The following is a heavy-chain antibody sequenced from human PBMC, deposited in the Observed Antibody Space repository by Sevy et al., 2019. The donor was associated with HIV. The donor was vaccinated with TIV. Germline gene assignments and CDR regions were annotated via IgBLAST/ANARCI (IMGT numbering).Heavy chain of an antibody. CDR2: ISGTGTKT. Sequence: GGSLRLSCAASGFTFRDFAMSWVRQAPGKGLEWVSAISGTGTKTYYSDSVRGRFTISRDNSKNTQYLQMNSLRTEDTAVYYCAARKDDSDCWGQGTLVTVSS. V-gene: IGHV3-23*01. D-gene: IGHD2-15*01. J-gene: IGHJ4*02. CDR3: AARKDDSDC. CDR1: GFTFRDFA.